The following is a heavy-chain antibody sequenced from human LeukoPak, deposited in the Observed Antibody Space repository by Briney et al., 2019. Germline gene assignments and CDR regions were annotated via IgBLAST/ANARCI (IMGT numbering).Heavy chain of an antibody. V-gene: IGHV3-23*01. Sequence: GGSLRLSCAASGFTFSSYAMSWVRQAPGKGLEWVSAISGSGGSTYYADSVKGRFTISRDNSKNTLYPQMNSLRAEDTAVYYCAKDPTTGTTPNWFDPWGQGTLVTVSS. J-gene: IGHJ5*02. D-gene: IGHD1-1*01. CDR3: AKDPTTGTTPNWFDP. CDR1: GFTFSSYA. CDR2: ISGSGGST.